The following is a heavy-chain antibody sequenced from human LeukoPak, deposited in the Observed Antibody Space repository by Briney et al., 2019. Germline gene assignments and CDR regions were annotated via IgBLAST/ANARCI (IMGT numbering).Heavy chain of an antibody. CDR3: ARAGGYCRGGSCYRGYSWFDP. J-gene: IGHJ5*02. CDR1: GFTFSSSG. V-gene: IGHV3-33*01. D-gene: IGHD2-15*01. Sequence: GGSLRLSCAAYGFTFSSSGMHWVRQAPGKGLQWVAVILYNGSDKYYADSVKGRFTISRDNSKNTLYLQMNSLRVEDTAVYYCARAGGYCRGGSCYRGYSWFDPWGQGTLVTVSS. CDR2: ILYNGSDK.